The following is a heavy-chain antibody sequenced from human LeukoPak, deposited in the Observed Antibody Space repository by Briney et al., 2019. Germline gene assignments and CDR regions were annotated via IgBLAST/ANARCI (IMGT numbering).Heavy chain of an antibody. D-gene: IGHD5-24*01. CDR2: INTDGSET. CDR1: AFTFSHYW. CDR3: ARETRLRWTDY. V-gene: IGHV3-7*01. J-gene: IGHJ4*02. Sequence: GGSLRLSCAASAFTFSHYWMTWVRQAPGKGLERVANINTDGSETYFVDSVKGRFTISRDNAKNSLYLQMNSLRAEDTAVYYCARETRLRWTDYWGQGTLVTVSS.